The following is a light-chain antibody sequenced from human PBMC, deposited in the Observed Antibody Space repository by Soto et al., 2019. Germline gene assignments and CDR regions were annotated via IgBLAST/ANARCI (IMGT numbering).Light chain of an antibody. J-gene: IGKJ2*01. CDR3: QKYDSAPHT. V-gene: IGKV1-27*01. Sequence: DIQMTQSPSSLSASVGDRVTISCRASQSISTYLACYQQKPGKVPMVLIYATFTLLSGVPSRFSGSGSGTDFTLTISSLQPEDVATYYFQKYDSAPHTFGQRTKLEIK. CDR2: ATF. CDR1: QSISTY.